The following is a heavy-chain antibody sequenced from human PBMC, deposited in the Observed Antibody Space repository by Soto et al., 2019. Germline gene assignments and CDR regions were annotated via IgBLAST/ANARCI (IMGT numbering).Heavy chain of an antibody. CDR3: AKDVVVGATPGLGDYYYYYGMDV. D-gene: IGHD1-26*01. CDR2: ISYDGGNK. Sequence: PGGSLRLSCAASGFTFSSYGMHWVRQAPGKGLEWVALISYDGGNKYYADSVKGRFTISRDNSKNTLYLQMNSLRAEDTAVYYCAKDVVVGATPGLGDYYYYYGMDVWGQGTTVTVSS. J-gene: IGHJ6*02. CDR1: GFTFSSYG. V-gene: IGHV3-30*18.